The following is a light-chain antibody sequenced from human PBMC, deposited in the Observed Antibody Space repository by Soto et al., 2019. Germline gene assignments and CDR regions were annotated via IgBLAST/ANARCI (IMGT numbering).Light chain of an antibody. CDR3: QYQGS. J-gene: IGKJ4*01. V-gene: IGKV3-20*01. CDR2: DVS. Sequence: IVLTQSPDTLSLSPGQRATLSCRASQTVSRRYLAWYQQKPGQAPLLLIYDVSERASDIPDRFSGSGSGTDFSLTINRLVPEDVAVYYCQYQGSFGGGTKVEIK. CDR1: QTVSRRY.